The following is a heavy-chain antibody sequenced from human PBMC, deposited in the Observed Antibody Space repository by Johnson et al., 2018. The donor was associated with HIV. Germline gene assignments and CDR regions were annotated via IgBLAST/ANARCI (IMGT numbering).Heavy chain of an antibody. CDR3: ARDRLMTATLFPDAFDI. J-gene: IGHJ3*02. D-gene: IGHD3-16*01. V-gene: IGHV3-66*01. CDR1: GFPFSTYA. Sequence: VQLVESGGGVVQPGRSLRLSCAASGFPFSTYAMHWVRQAPGKGLEWVSVIYSGGSTYYADSVKGRFTISRDNSKNTLYLQMNSLRAEDTAGYYCARDRLMTATLFPDAFDIWGQGTMVTVSS. CDR2: IYSGGST.